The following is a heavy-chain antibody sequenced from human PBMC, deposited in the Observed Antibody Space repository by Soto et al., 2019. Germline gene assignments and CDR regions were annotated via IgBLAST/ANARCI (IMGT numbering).Heavy chain of an antibody. J-gene: IGHJ4*02. Sequence: QVQLVQSGAEMKKPGASVKVSCKASGYTFTTYGISWVRQAPGQGLEWMGWISAYNGNTHYAQKFQGRVTMTTDTATSTAYVELRSLRSDDTAVYYCAREHFPSPYDGFDYWGQGTLVSVSS. CDR2: ISAYNGNT. CDR1: GYTFTTYG. CDR3: AREHFPSPYDGFDY. V-gene: IGHV1-18*04. D-gene: IGHD3-3*02.